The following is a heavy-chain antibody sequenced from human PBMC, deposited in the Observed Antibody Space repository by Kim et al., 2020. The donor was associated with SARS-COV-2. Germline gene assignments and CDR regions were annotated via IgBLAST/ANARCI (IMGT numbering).Heavy chain of an antibody. Sequence: SETLSLTCAVYGGTFSGYYWSWIRQPPGKGLEWIGEINHSGSTNYNPSLKSRVTISVDTSKNQFSLKLSSVTAADTAVYYCARVGQLGRIYYYYYMDVGG. D-gene: IGHD6-6*01. J-gene: IGHJ6*03. V-gene: IGHV4-34*01. CDR2: INHSGST. CDR3: ARVGQLGRIYYYYYMDV. CDR1: GGTFSGYY.